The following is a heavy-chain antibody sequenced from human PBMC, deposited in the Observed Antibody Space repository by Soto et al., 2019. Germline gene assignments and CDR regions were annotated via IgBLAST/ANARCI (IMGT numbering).Heavy chain of an antibody. V-gene: IGHV3-30-3*01. CDR1: GFTFSSYS. CDR2: MSYDGNSK. J-gene: IGHJ4*02. Sequence: QVQLVESGGGVVQPGRSLRLSCAASGFTFSSYSMHWVRQAPGKGLEWVAAMSYDGNSKYFADSVKGRFTISRDNSKNTLSLQMNSLGAEESAVYYCARGRTVRDHDDFDLWGQGTLVTVSP. CDR3: ARGRTVRDHDDFDL. D-gene: IGHD2-21*01.